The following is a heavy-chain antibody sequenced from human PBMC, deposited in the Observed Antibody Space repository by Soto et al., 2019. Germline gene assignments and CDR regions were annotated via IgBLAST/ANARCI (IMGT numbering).Heavy chain of an antibody. J-gene: IGHJ5*02. CDR2: IYYSGST. CDR3: ARRGSSWNGPKNWFDP. Sequence: LTCTVSGGSISSYYWSWIRQPPGKGLEWIGYIYYSGSTYYNPSLKSRVTISVDTSKNQFSLKLSSVTAADAAVYYCARRGSSWNGPKNWFDPWGQGTLVTVSS. V-gene: IGHV4-59*04. D-gene: IGHD6-13*01. CDR1: GGSISSYY.